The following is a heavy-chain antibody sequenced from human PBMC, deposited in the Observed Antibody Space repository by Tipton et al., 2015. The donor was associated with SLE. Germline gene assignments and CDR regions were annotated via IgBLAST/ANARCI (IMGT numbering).Heavy chain of an antibody. Sequence: TLSLTCSVSGGSITSYYWRWFRQSTGGGLEWIGRVYSSGSANYNPALLSRVSMSVDISKNQFFLTLRSVTAADTAVYFCARGDVDWGQGTLVTVSS. V-gene: IGHV4-4*07. CDR3: ARGDVD. CDR2: VYSSGSA. J-gene: IGHJ4*02. D-gene: IGHD5-24*01. CDR1: GGSITSYY.